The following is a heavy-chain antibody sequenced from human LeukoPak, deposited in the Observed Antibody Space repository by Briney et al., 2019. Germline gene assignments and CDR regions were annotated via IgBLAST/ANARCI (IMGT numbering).Heavy chain of an antibody. CDR2: IGPIGTDR. CDR1: GFTFSSCG. V-gene: IGHV3-21*01. CDR3: ATETIGRHYDY. D-gene: IGHD1-14*01. J-gene: IGHJ4*02. Sequence: GGSLRLSCAASGFTFSSCGFNWVRQAPGKGMEWVSSIGPIGTDRYYADSVRGRFTISRDNAKNSMYLQMDSLRDEDTAVYYCATETIGRHYDYWGQGTLLTVSS.